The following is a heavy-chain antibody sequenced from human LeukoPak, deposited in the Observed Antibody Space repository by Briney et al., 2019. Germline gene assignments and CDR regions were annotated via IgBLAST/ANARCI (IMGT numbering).Heavy chain of an antibody. CDR3: ARDRCSGGSCSLDY. V-gene: IGHV4-4*07. D-gene: IGHD2-15*01. Sequence: SETLSLTCTVSGGSISSYYLSWIRQPAGKGLEWIGRIYTSGSTNYNPSLKSRVTMSVDTSKNQFSLKLSSVTAADTAVYYCARDRCSGGSCSLDYWGQGTLVTVSS. CDR2: IYTSGST. J-gene: IGHJ4*02. CDR1: GGSISSYY.